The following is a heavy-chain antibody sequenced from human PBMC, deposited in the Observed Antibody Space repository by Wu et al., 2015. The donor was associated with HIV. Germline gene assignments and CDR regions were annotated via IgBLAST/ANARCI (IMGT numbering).Heavy chain of an antibody. CDR3: ARDPQEVSGWYTH. D-gene: IGHD6-19*01. V-gene: IGHV1-2*02. CDR2: INPSSGDT. J-gene: IGHJ4*02. Sequence: QVQLVQSGAEVKKPGASVRVSCKTSGYILTGYFMHWVRQAPGQGLEWMGWINPSSGDTSYSQKLQSRVTMTRDTSISTVYMELSRLRFDDSAVYYCARDPQEVSGWYTHWGQGTLVTVSS. CDR1: GYILTGYF.